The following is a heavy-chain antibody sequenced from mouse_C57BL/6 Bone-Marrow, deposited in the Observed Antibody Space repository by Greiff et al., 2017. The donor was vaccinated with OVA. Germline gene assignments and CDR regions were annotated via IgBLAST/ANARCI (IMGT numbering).Heavy chain of an antibody. CDR2: SRNKANDYTT. V-gene: IGHV7-1*01. Sequence: EVKLVESGGGLVQSGRSLRLSCATSGFTFSDFYMEWVRQAPGKGLEWIAASRNKANDYTTEYSASVKGRFIVSRDTSQSILYLQMNALRAEDTAIYYCARDAHDYYGSSYAMDYWGQGTSVTVSS. D-gene: IGHD1-1*01. J-gene: IGHJ4*01. CDR1: GFTFSDFY. CDR3: ARDAHDYYGSSYAMDY.